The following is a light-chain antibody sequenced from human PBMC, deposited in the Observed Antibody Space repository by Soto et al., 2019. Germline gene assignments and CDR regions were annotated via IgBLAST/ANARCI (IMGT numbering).Light chain of an antibody. CDR2: DAS. Sequence: DIQMTQYPSTLSASVGDRVTISCRASRSISVWLAWYQQKPGKAPKLLIFDASSLESGVPSRFSGSGSGTEFTLTINSLQSDDFATYYCQQYDSYSWTFGQGTKV. V-gene: IGKV1-5*01. J-gene: IGKJ1*01. CDR3: QQYDSYSWT. CDR1: RSISVW.